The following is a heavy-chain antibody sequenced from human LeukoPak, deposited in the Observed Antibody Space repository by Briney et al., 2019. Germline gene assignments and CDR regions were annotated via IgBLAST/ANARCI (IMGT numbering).Heavy chain of an antibody. CDR3: ARGKTGMDY. V-gene: IGHV3-7*04. CDR2: IKEDGSEE. Sequence: GGSLRLSCATSGFTFSSYWMSWVRQAPGKGLEWVANIKEDGSEEYYVDSVKGRFTISRDNAKNSLYLQMNSLRAEDTAVYYCARGKTGMDYWGQGTLVTVSS. D-gene: IGHD1-1*01. J-gene: IGHJ4*02. CDR1: GFTFSSYW.